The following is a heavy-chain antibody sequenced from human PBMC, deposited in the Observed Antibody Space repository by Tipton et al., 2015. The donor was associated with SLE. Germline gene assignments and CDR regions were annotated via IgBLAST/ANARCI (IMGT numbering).Heavy chain of an antibody. J-gene: IGHJ4*02. V-gene: IGHV4-59*01. Sequence: TLSLTCTVSGGSISSYYWSWFRQPPGKGLEWIGYIYYSVSTNYNPSLQSRVTISVDTSKNQFSLELSSVTAADTAVYYCARDSDSSGFDYWAQGTLVTVSS. D-gene: IGHD3-22*01. CDR2: IYYSVST. CDR1: GGSISSYY. CDR3: ARDSDSSGFDY.